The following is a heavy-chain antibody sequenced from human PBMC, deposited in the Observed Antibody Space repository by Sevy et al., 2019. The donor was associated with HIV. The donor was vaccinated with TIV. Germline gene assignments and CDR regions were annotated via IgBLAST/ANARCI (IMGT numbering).Heavy chain of an antibody. D-gene: IGHD3-16*01. J-gene: IGHJ5*02. Sequence: SETLSLTCAVSGGSISSVNWWHWVRQPPGKGLEWIGEIYHSGSTNYNPSLKSRVTISVDNSKNQFSLKLSSVTAVDTAVYYCARGGETPRGFDPWGQGSLVTASS. V-gene: IGHV4-4*02. CDR2: IYHSGST. CDR3: ARGGETPRGFDP. CDR1: GGSISSVNW.